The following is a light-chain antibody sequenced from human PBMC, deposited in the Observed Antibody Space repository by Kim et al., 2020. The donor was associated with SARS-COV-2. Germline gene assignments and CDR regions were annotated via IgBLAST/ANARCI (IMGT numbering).Light chain of an antibody. J-gene: IGKJ2*01. CDR1: QSITIY. Sequence: DIQMTQSPSSLSASVGERVTITCRASQSITIYLNWYQQKPGKAPKFLIYTASNLQTGVPSRFSGSGSGTDFTLTISSLQPEDFATYYCQQSYGTPYTFGQGTKLEI. CDR3: QQSYGTPYT. CDR2: TAS. V-gene: IGKV1-39*01.